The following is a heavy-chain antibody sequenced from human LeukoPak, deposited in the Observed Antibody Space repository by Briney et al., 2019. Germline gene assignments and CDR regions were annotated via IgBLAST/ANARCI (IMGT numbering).Heavy chain of an antibody. CDR3: ARVGYYYDSSGFTFDY. J-gene: IGHJ4*02. V-gene: IGHV4-4*02. CDR1: GGSISSSNW. D-gene: IGHD3-22*01. Sequence: SETLSLTCAVSGGSISSSNWWSWVRQPPGKGLEWIGEIYHSGSTNYNPSLKSRVTISVDTSKNQFSLKLSSVTAADTAVYYCARVGYYYDSSGFTFDYWGQGTLVTVSS. CDR2: IYHSGST.